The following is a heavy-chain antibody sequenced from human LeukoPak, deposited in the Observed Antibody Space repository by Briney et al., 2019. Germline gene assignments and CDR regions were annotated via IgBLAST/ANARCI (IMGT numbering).Heavy chain of an antibody. J-gene: IGHJ3*02. CDR3: ASDDSSGYYGGAFDI. D-gene: IGHD3-22*01. CDR1: GGSFSGYY. V-gene: IGHV4-34*01. CDR2: INHSGST. Sequence: PSETLSLTCAVYGGSFSGYYWSWIRQPPGKGLEWIGEINHSGSTNYNPSLKSRVTISVDTSKNLFSLKLTSVTAADTAVYYCASDDSSGYYGGAFDIWGQGTMVTVSS.